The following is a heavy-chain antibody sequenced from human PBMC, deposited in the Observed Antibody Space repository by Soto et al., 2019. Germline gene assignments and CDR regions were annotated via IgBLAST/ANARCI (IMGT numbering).Heavy chain of an antibody. Sequence: ASVKVSCKASGYTFTSYAMHWVRQAPGQRLEWMGWINAGNGNTKYSQKFQGRVTITRDTSASTAYMELSSLRSEDTAVYYCARGARLVVPAAYYDYWGQGTLVTVSS. CDR2: INAGNGNT. CDR3: ARGARLVVPAAYYDY. CDR1: GYTFTSYA. J-gene: IGHJ4*02. V-gene: IGHV1-3*01. D-gene: IGHD2-2*01.